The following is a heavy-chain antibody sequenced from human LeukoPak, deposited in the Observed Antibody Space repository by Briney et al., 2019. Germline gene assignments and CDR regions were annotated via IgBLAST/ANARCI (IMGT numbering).Heavy chain of an antibody. CDR3: AREGQWLASY. D-gene: IGHD6-19*01. V-gene: IGHV3-23*01. J-gene: IGHJ4*02. Sequence: GGSLRLSCAASGFTFSNYAMSWVRQAPGRGLEWVSAISGTGANTYYADSVKGRFTISRDNSKNTLYLQMNSLRAEDTAVYYCAREGQWLASYWGQGTLVTVSS. CDR2: ISGTGANT. CDR1: GFTFSNYA.